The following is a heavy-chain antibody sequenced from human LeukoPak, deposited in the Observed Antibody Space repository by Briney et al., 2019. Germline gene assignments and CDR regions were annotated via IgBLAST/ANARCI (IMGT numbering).Heavy chain of an antibody. CDR2: IFYDGSKQ. CDR3: AKRGDAYNFGH. V-gene: IGHV3-30*18. CDR1: GFTFSSHG. Sequence: QPGRSLRLSCAASGFTFSSHGMHWVRQAPGRGLEWVAVIFYDGSKQYYADSVKGRFTISRDNSNNTLYLQMNSLRAEDTAVYYCAKRGDAYNFGHWGQGTLVTVSS. D-gene: IGHD5-24*01. J-gene: IGHJ4*02.